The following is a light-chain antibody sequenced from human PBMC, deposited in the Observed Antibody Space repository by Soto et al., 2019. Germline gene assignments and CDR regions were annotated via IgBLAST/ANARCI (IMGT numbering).Light chain of an antibody. Sequence: QSALTQPASVSGSPGQSITISCTGTSTDVGANNYVSWYQQHPGRAPKLMIYDVSNRPSGVSNRFSGSKSGNTASLTISGLQAEDEADYYCSSYTSSSTLVVFGGGTKLTGL. CDR2: DVS. CDR1: STDVGANNY. J-gene: IGLJ2*01. CDR3: SSYTSSSTLVV. V-gene: IGLV2-14*01.